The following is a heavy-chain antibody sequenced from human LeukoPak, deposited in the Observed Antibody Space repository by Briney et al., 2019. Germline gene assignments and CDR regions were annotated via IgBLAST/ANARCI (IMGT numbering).Heavy chain of an antibody. CDR3: AKASGWYGAADY. CDR1: AFTFSDFA. CDR2: INGGGGST. D-gene: IGHD6-19*01. V-gene: IGHV3-23*01. Sequence: GGTLRPACAASAFTFSDFAMSWVRQAPGKGLEWVSAINGGGGSTYYADSVKGRFTISRDNSKNTLYLQMSSLRAEDTAVYYCAKASGWYGAADYWGQGTLVTVSS. J-gene: IGHJ4*02.